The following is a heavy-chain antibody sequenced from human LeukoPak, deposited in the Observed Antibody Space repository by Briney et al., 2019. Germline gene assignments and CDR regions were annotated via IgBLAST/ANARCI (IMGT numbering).Heavy chain of an antibody. J-gene: IGHJ4*02. CDR3: AKEAQGCSITSCYFDS. CDR1: GSTFSSYW. CDR2: IKQDGSEK. D-gene: IGHD2-2*01. Sequence: GGSLRLSCAASGSTFSSYWMSWVRQAPGKGLEWVANIKQDGSEKYYVDSVKGRFTISRDNAKNSLYLQMNSLRAEDTAVYYCAKEAQGCSITSCYFDSWGQGTLVTVSS. V-gene: IGHV3-7*03.